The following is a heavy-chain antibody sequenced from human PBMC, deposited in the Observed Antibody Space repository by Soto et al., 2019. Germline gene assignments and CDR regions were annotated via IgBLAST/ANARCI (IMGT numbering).Heavy chain of an antibody. V-gene: IGHV3-30*03. D-gene: IGHD3-3*01. CDR1: GFTFSDYG. J-gene: IGHJ4*02. CDR3: ATMESLFDY. Sequence: QLQLVESGGGVVQPGRSLRLSCAASGFTFSDYGMHWVRQAPGTGLEWVAVISYDGSDKYYADSVKGRFTISRDNSRNRLYLQMNSLRAEDTAVYYCATMESLFDYWGQGPLVTVSS. CDR2: ISYDGSDK.